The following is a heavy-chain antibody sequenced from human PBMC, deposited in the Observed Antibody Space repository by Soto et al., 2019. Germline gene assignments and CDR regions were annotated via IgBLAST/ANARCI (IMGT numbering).Heavy chain of an antibody. Sequence: QITLKESGPTLVKPTQTLTLTCTFSGFSLSTSGVGVGWIRQPPGKALEWLALIYWDDDKRYSPSLKSRLTIHKDPSKNQVVLTMTNMDPVDTATYYCAHSPNDYGDYYFDYWGQGTLVTVSS. CDR2: IYWDDDK. D-gene: IGHD4-17*01. CDR3: AHSPNDYGDYYFDY. CDR1: GFSLSTSGVG. V-gene: IGHV2-5*02. J-gene: IGHJ4*02.